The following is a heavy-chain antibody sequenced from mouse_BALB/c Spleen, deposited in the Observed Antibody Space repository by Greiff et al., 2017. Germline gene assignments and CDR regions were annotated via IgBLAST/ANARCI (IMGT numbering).Heavy chain of an antibody. Sequence: EVQLQQSGPELVKPGASVKISCKASGYSFTGYFMNWVKQSHGKSLEWIGRINPYNGDTFYNQKFKGKATLTVDKSSSTAHMELLSLTSEDSAVYYCGSEVNGYDGGCAYWGQGTLVTVSA. CDR2: INPYNGDT. J-gene: IGHJ3*01. CDR3: GSEVNGYDGGCAY. V-gene: IGHV1-37*01. D-gene: IGHD2-2*01. CDR1: GYSFTGYF.